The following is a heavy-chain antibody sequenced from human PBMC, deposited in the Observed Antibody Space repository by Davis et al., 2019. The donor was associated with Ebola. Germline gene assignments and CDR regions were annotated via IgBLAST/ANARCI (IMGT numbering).Heavy chain of an antibody. V-gene: IGHV4-31*03. D-gene: IGHD6-6*01. Sequence: LRLSCTVSGGSISSGGYYWSWIRQHPGKGLEWIGYIYYSGSTYYNPSLKSRVTISVDTSKNQFSLKLSSVTAADTAVYYCARSVRAARLWYYYYGMDVWGQGTTVTVSS. CDR3: ARSVRAARLWYYYYGMDV. J-gene: IGHJ6*02. CDR2: IYYSGST. CDR1: GGSISSGGYY.